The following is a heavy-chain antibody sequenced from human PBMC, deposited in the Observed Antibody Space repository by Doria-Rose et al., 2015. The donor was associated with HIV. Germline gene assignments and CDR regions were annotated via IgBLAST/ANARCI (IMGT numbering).Heavy chain of an antibody. D-gene: IGHD6-13*01. CDR1: GVSLSSPGMG. CDR3: ARIKSSRWYHKYYFDF. Sequence: QITLKESGPVLVKPTETLTLTCTVSGVSLSSPGMGVSWIRQPPGKALEWLANLFSDDERSYKTSLKSRLTISRDTSKSQVVLTMTDMDPVDTATYYCARIKSSRWYHKYYFDFWGQGTLVIVSA. CDR2: LFSDDER. V-gene: IGHV2-26*01. J-gene: IGHJ4*02.